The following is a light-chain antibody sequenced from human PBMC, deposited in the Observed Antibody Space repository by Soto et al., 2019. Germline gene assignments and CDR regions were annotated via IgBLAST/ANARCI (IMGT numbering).Light chain of an antibody. V-gene: IGLV2-14*01. CDR1: SSDVGGYNY. CDR2: DVS. J-gene: IGLJ1*01. CDR3: SSYTSSSTRV. Sequence: QCALTQPDSVSGSPVRSITTSCTGTSSDVGGYNYVSWYQQHPGKAPKLMIYDVSNRPSGVSNRFSGSKSGNTASLTISGLQAEDEADYYCSSYTSSSTRVFGTGTKVTVL.